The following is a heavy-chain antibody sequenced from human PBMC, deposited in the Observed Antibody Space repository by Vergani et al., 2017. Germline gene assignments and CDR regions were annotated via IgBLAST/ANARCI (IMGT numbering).Heavy chain of an antibody. J-gene: IGHJ4*02. V-gene: IGHV3-13*01. CDR1: GFTFSTYD. CDR3: ARRDSSSPALDY. Sequence: EVQLVESGGGLVQPGGSLRLSCAASGFTFSTYDMHWVRQATGKGLEWVSAIGTAGDTYYPGSVKGRFTISRENAKNSLYLQMNGLRAGDTAVYYCARRDSSSPALDYWGQVTLVTVSS. D-gene: IGHD6-6*01. CDR2: IGTAGDT.